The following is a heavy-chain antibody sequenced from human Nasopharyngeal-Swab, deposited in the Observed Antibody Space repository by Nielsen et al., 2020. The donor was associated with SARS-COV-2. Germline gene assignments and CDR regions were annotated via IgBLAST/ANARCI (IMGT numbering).Heavy chain of an antibody. CDR1: GGSISSYY. J-gene: IGHJ4*02. CDR3: ARAMDTAMVWYYFDY. V-gene: IGHV4-59*12. Sequence: SETLSLTCTVSGGSISSYYWSWIRQPPGKGLEWIGYIYYSGSTNYNPSLKSRVTISVDKSKNQFSLKLSSVTAADTAVYYCARAMDTAMVWYYFDYWGQGTLVTVSS. D-gene: IGHD5-18*01. CDR2: IYYSGST.